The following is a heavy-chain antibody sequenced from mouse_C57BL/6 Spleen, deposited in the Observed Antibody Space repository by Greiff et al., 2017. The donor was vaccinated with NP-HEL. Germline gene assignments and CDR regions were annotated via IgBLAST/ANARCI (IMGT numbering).Heavy chain of an antibody. J-gene: IGHJ4*01. D-gene: IGHD3-2*02. CDR1: GYAFSSYW. CDR3: ARSGSSGLMDY. Sequence: VQLQQSGAELVKPGASVKISCKASGYAFSSYWMNWVKQRPGKGLEWIGQIYPGDGDTNYKGKFKGKATLTADKSSSTAYMQLGSLTSEDSAVYFCARSGSSGLMDYWGQGTSVTVSS. V-gene: IGHV1-80*01. CDR2: IYPGDGDT.